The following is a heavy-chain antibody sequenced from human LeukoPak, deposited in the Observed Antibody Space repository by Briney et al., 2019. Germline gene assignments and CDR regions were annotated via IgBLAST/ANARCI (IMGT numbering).Heavy chain of an antibody. CDR2: IKSKTDGGTT. J-gene: IGHJ4*02. CDR3: TTATQAVTSGDY. CDR1: GVTFSNAW. V-gene: IGHV3-15*01. Sequence: GGSLRLSCAASGVTFSNAWMSWVRQAPGKGLGWGGRIKSKTDGGTTDYAAPVKGRFTISRDDSKNTLYLQMNSLKTEDTAVYYCTTATQAVTSGDYWGQGTLVTVSS. D-gene: IGHD4-17*01.